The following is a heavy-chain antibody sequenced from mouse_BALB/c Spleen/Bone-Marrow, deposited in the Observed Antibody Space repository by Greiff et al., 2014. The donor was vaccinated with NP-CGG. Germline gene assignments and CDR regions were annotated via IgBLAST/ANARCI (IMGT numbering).Heavy chain of an antibody. J-gene: IGHJ4*01. V-gene: IGHV5-6*01. CDR1: GFTFSSYG. D-gene: IGHD1-1*01. Sequence: EVQVVESGEDLVKPGGSLKLSCAASGFTFSSYGMSWVRQTPDKRLEWVATISSGGSYTYYPDSVKGRFTISRDNAKNTLYLQMSSLKSEDTAMYYCASGNYYAMDYWGQGTSVTVSS. CDR2: ISSGGSYT. CDR3: ASGNYYAMDY.